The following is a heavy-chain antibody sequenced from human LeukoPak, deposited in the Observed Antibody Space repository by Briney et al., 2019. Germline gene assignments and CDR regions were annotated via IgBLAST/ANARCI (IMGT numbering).Heavy chain of an antibody. D-gene: IGHD6-19*01. CDR1: GGSISSYY. J-gene: IGHJ4*02. V-gene: IGHV4-59*01. CDR3: ARDVPPGGWYDY. CDR2: IYYSGST. Sequence: SETLSLTCTVSGGSISSYYWSWIRQPPGKGLEWIGYIYYSGSTNYNPSLKSRVTISVDAYKNQFSLKLSSVTAADTAVYYCARDVPPGGWYDYWGQGTLVTVSS.